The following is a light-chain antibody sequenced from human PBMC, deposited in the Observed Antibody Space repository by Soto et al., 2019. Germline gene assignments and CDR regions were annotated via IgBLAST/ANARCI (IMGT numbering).Light chain of an antibody. J-gene: IGKJ2*01. CDR1: QSISSY. CDR3: QQSYSTPYT. Sequence: IQMTQSPSSLSASVGDRVTIACRASQSISSYLIWYQQKPGKAPKLLIYAASSLQSGVPSRFSGSGSGTDFTLTISSLQPEDLAIYCCQQSYSTPYTFXQGTKVDIK. V-gene: IGKV1-39*01. CDR2: AAS.